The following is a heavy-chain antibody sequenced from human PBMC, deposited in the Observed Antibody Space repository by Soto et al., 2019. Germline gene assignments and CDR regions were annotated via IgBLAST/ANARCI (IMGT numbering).Heavy chain of an antibody. J-gene: IGHJ4*02. CDR1: GFTFSSSP. D-gene: IGHD3-3*01. CDR3: VRDRYTMSGFWSAFSSD. CDR2: IRKDGGSM. V-gene: IGHV3-23*04. Sequence: EVQLVQSGGGFVQPGGSLRLSCAASGFTFSSSPMSWVRQVPGKGLEWISAIRKDGGSMYYRDSVKGRFTISRDNSKNTSSLRMKNLRAEDTAIYYCVRDRYTMSGFWSAFSSDWGQGALVIVSS.